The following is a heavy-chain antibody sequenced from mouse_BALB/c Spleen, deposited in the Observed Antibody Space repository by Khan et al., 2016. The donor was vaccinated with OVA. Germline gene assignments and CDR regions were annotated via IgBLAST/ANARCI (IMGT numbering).Heavy chain of an antibody. CDR2: ISPGSGKT. D-gene: IGHD1-1*02. CDR1: GYTFTSYW. V-gene: IGHV1S41*01. J-gene: IGHJ4*01. CDR3: ARSNSLGCGLYALAY. Sequence: DLVKPGASVKLSCKASGYTFTSYWSNWIKQRPGQGLEWVGQISPGSGKTYYKKILKGKATRTVDTASNTVYNQISSLSSEDSAVSFCARSNSLGCGLYALAYSPHGTSVPVSS.